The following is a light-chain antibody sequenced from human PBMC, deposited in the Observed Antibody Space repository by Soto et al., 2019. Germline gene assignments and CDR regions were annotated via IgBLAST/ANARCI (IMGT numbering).Light chain of an antibody. V-gene: IGKV3-20*01. CDR2: GAS. Sequence: EIVLTQSPCTLSLSPGDRATLSCRASQSVSSCYLAWYQQKPGQAPRLLIYGASSRATGIPDRFSGSGSGTDFTLTISRLEPEDFAVYYCQQYGSSPRTFGQGTKVEIK. CDR3: QQYGSSPRT. J-gene: IGKJ1*01. CDR1: QSVSSCY.